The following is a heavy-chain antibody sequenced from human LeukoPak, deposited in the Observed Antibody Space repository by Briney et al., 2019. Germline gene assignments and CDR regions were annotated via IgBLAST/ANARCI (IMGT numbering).Heavy chain of an antibody. V-gene: IGHV1-69*02. CDR1: GGTFSSYT. CDR3: ARKWYYDFWSGYRD. Sequence: SVKVSCKASGGTFSSYTISWVRQAPGQGLEWMGRIIPLLGIANYAQKFQGRVPITADKSTSTAYMELSSLRSEDTAVYYCARKWYYDFWSGYRDWGQGTLVTVSS. CDR2: IIPLLGIA. J-gene: IGHJ4*02. D-gene: IGHD3-3*01.